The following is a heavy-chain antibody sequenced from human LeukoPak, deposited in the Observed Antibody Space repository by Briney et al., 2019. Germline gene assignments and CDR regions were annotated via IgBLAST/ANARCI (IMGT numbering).Heavy chain of an antibody. CDR1: GYTFTGYY. CDR3: ARANYDSSGYSIYYYYYMDV. CDR2: INPNSGGT. J-gene: IGHJ6*03. Sequence: GASVKVSCKASGYTFTGYYMHWVRQAPGQGLEWMGWINPNSGGTNYAQKFQGRVTMTRDTSISTAYMELSRLRSDDTAVYYCARANYDSSGYSIYYYYYMDVWGKGTTVTVSS. V-gene: IGHV1-2*02. D-gene: IGHD3-22*01.